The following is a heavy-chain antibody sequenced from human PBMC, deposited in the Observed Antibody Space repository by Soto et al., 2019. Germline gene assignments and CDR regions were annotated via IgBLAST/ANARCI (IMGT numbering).Heavy chain of an antibody. V-gene: IGHV1-18*01. CDR1: GYTFTSYG. Sequence: QVQLVQSGAEVKKPGASVKVSCKASGYTFTSYGISWVRQAPGQGLEWMGWISAYNGNTNYAQKLQGRVTMTTDTSTSTAYMELRSLRSDDTAVYYCARETYDFWSGYYYYYYGMDVWCQGTTVTVSS. CDR2: ISAYNGNT. J-gene: IGHJ6*02. CDR3: ARETYDFWSGYYYYYYGMDV. D-gene: IGHD3-3*01.